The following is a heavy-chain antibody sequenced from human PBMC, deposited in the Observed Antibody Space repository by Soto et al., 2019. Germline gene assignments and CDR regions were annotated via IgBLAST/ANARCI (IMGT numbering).Heavy chain of an antibody. CDR2: MHPNSCNT. D-gene: IGHD4-4*01. V-gene: IGHV1-8*01. J-gene: IGHJ4*02. CDR3: ARGLDYSNYFWDY. Sequence: QVQLVQSGAEVKKPGASVKVSCKASGYTFTSYDINWVRQATGQGLEWMGWMHPNSCNTGYAQKFEGRVTKTKNTSITIAYMELSSLRCEDTAVYYCARGLDYSNYFWDYWGQGTLVTVSS. CDR1: GYTFTSYD.